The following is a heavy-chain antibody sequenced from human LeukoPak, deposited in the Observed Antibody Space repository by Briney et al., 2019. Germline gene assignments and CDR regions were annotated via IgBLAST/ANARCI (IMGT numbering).Heavy chain of an antibody. D-gene: IGHD6-19*01. V-gene: IGHV1-2*02. CDR3: AKESRGWYFDY. CDR1: GYTFTGYF. J-gene: IGHJ4*02. Sequence: ASVKVSCKTSGYTFTGYFIHWVRQAPGQGLEWMGWINPDSGGTNFAQKFQGRVTVSRDTSISTAYMELSRLRSDDTAVYYCAKESRGWYFDYWGQGTLVTVSS. CDR2: INPDSGGT.